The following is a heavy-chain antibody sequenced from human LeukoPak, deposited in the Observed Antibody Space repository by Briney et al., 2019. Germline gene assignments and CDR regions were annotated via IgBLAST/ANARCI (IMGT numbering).Heavy chain of an antibody. CDR1: GYTFTSSD. CDR3: ARSLFHPRSGGYPNYYFYY. CDR2: MNPNSGGT. D-gene: IGHD1-26*01. J-gene: IGHJ4*02. V-gene: IGHV1-8*01. Sequence: ASVKVSCKASGYTFTSSDINWVRQASGQGLEWMGWMNPNSGGTGFAQKFQGRVSMTRDTSISTAHMELSSLRSEDTAGYYCARSLFHPRSGGYPNYYFYYWPQGTLVTVSS.